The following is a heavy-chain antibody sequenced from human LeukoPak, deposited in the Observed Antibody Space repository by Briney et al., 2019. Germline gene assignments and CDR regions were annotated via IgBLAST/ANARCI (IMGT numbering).Heavy chain of an antibody. D-gene: IGHD1-26*01. CDR2: IYYSGST. Sequence: SETLSLTCTVSGGSISSSSYYWGWIRQPPGKGLEWIGSIYYSGSTYYNPSLKSRVTISVDTSKNQFSLKLSSVTAADTAVYYCARDNSGSYSWGQGTLVTVSS. CDR3: ARDNSGSYS. V-gene: IGHV4-39*02. CDR1: GGSISSSSYY. J-gene: IGHJ4*02.